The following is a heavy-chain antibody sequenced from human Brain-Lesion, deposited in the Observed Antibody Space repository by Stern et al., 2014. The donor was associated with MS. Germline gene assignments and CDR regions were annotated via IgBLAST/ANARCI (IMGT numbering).Heavy chain of an antibody. V-gene: IGHV5-51*01. CDR2: LWPCDSDT. J-gene: IGHJ4*02. CDR1: GYRFTSNW. Sequence: EDQLVESGAEVKKPGESLKISCKGSGYRFTSNWIGWVRQMPGKGLEWMGILWPCDSDTRYSPSFQGQVPISADKSISTAYLQWSSLQASDTAMYYCARRGDSSSSGFDYWGQGTLVIVSS. D-gene: IGHD6-6*01. CDR3: ARRGDSSSSGFDY.